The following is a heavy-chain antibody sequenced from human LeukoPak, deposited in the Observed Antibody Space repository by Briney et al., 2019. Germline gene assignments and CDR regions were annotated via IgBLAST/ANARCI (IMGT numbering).Heavy chain of an antibody. Sequence: ADTLSLTCTVSGGSISGYYWSSIRQAPGKGLEWIGNIYYSGSTNYNPTLKSRVTISVDTSKNQFSLNLSSVTAADTAVYYCARHGTLASITYPLDYWGQGALVTVS. J-gene: IGHJ4*02. CDR1: GGSISGYY. CDR3: ARHGTLASITYPLDY. V-gene: IGHV4-59*08. D-gene: IGHD3-16*01. CDR2: IYYSGST.